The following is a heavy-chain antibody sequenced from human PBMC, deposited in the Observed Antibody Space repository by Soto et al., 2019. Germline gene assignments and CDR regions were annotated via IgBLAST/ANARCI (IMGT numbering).Heavy chain of an antibody. CDR3: ARVTRRFLGKYYFDY. Sequence: SETLSLTCTVSGGSISSYYWSWIRQPPGKGLEWIGYIYYSGSTNYNPSLKSRVTISVDTSKNQFSLKLSSVTAADTAVYYCARVTRRFLGKYYFDYWGQGTLVTVSS. J-gene: IGHJ4*02. CDR2: IYYSGST. CDR1: GGSISSYY. D-gene: IGHD3-3*01. V-gene: IGHV4-59*01.